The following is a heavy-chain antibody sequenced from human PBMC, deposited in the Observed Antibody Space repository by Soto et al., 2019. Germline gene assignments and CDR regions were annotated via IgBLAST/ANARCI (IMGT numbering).Heavy chain of an antibody. CDR1: GFNCKKFA. D-gene: IGHD6-19*01. CDR2: ISCCGGST. V-gene: IGHV3-23*01. CDR3: AKADGEQWLLPHLDK. J-gene: IGHJ4*02. Sequence: EVQLLESGGGVVQPGGSLRLCWVASGFNCKKFAVSWVRQAPGEGLEWVSGISCCGGSTSYADSVKGRFSIARDDSTNTLSLQMNNLRVEDTAQYYCAKADGEQWLLPHLDKWGQGTLVTVS.